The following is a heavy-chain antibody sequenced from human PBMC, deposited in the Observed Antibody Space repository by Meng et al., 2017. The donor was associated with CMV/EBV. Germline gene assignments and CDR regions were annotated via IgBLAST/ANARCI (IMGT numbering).Heavy chain of an antibody. D-gene: IGHD3-22*01. J-gene: IGHJ6*02. V-gene: IGHV3-30*02. CDR2: IRYDGSNK. Sequence: GESLKISCAASGFTFSSYGMHWVRQAPGKGLEWVAFIRYDGSNKYYADSVKGRFTISRDNSKSTLYLQMNSLRAEDTAVYYCAKRSNGYWDYYYYYGMDVWGQGTTVTVSS. CDR1: GFTFSSYG. CDR3: AKRSNGYWDYYYYYGMDV.